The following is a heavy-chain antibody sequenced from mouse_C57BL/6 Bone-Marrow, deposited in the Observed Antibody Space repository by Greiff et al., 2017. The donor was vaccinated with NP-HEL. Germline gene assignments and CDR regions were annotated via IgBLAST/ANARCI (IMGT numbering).Heavy chain of an antibody. D-gene: IGHD1-1*01. CDR2: IYPGSGNT. CDR3: ARPGQEAYDRSFPFDY. V-gene: IGHV1-66*01. J-gene: IGHJ2*01. Sequence: VQLQQSGPELVKPGASVKISCKASGYSFTSYYIHWVKQRPGQGLEWIGWIYPGSGNTKYNEKFKGKATLTADTSSSTAYMQLSSLTSEDSAVYYCARPGQEAYDRSFPFDYWGQGTTLTVSS. CDR1: GYSFTSYY.